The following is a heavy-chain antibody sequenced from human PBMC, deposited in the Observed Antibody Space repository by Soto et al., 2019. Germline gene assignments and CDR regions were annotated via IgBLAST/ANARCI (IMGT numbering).Heavy chain of an antibody. V-gene: IGHV1-45*02. CDR3: ASDSSGWYVKGRDYYGMDV. CDR2: ITPFNGNT. Sequence: QMQLVQSGAEVKKTGSSVKVSCKASRYTFTYRYLHWVRQAPGQALEWMGWITPFNGNTNYAQKFQDRVTITRDRSMSTAYMELSSLRSEDTAMYYCASDSSGWYVKGRDYYGMDVWGQGTTVTVSS. CDR1: RYTFTYRY. J-gene: IGHJ6*02. D-gene: IGHD6-19*01.